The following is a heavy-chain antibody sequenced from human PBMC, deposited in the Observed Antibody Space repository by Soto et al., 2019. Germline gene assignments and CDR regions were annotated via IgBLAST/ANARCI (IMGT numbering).Heavy chain of an antibody. CDR3: AKDGSGYYYEDY. V-gene: IGHV3-23*01. Sequence: EVQLLESGGGLVQPGGSLRLSCAASGFTFSSYAMSWVRQAPGKGLEWVSAISGSGGSTYYADSVKGRFTISRDNSKNTRYLQMNSLRAEDTAVYYCAKDGSGYYYEDYWGQGTLVTVSS. CDR1: GFTFSSYA. CDR2: ISGSGGST. D-gene: IGHD3-22*01. J-gene: IGHJ4*02.